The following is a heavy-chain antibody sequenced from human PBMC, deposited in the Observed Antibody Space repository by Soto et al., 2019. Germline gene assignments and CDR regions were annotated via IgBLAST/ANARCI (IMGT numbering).Heavy chain of an antibody. CDR3: VRGGGGGLFDP. D-gene: IGHD2-15*01. CDR1: GFTFGYSY. Sequence: GGSLRLSCAGSGFTFGYSYMSWIRQAPGKGLEWLSYISPGSRYPAYADSVKGRFTISRDNARRSLFLQMTSLTAEDTAMYYCVRGGGGGLFDPWGQGTMVT. V-gene: IGHV3-11*06. J-gene: IGHJ5*02. CDR2: ISPGSRYP.